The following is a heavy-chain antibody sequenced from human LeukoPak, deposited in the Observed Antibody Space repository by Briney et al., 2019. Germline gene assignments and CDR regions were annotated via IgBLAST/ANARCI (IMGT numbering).Heavy chain of an antibody. CDR1: GFTFNSYA. CDR3: VQLLDDNPIRWYFGL. V-gene: IGHV3-23*01. J-gene: IGHJ2*01. D-gene: IGHD1-14*01. CDR2: ISDSGDTP. Sequence: PGGSLRLSCAASGFTFNSYAMSWVRQAPGKGLKWVSSISDSGDTPYYADSVKGLFTISRDNSKNTLYLQMSNLRAEDTAVYYCVQLLDDNPIRWYFGLWGRGTLVTVSS.